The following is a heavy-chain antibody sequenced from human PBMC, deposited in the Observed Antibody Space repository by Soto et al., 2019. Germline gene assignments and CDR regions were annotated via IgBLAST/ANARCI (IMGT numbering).Heavy chain of an antibody. D-gene: IGHD2-8*01. CDR3: ARDTYGPLDY. J-gene: IGHJ4*02. CDR2: INPSGGST. Sequence: ASVKVSCKASGYTFTSYYMHWVRQAPGQGLEWMGIINPSGGSTSYAQKFQGRVTMTRDTSTSTVYMELNWLRSDDTALYYCARDTYGPLDYWGQGTLVTVSS. CDR1: GYTFTSYY. V-gene: IGHV1-46*01.